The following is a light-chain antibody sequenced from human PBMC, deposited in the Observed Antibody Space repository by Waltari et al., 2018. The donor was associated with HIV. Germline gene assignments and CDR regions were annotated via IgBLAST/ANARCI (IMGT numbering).Light chain of an antibody. CDR3: MQGTYWLWT. Sequence: EVVMTQSPLSLSVALGQPASLSGTSTQNLVHSDGNIYLNWFHQRPGQSPRRLIYKVSNRDSGVPDRFSGSGSGTNFTLTITRVEPEDVGVYYCMQGTYWLWTFGQGTKVEVK. CDR2: KVS. V-gene: IGKV2-30*02. J-gene: IGKJ1*01. CDR1: QNLVHSDGNIY.